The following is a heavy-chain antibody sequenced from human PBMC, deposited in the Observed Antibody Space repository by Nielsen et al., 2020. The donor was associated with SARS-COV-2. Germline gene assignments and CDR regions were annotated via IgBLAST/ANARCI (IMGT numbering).Heavy chain of an antibody. CDR3: ARDQHYDSSGYYPTDAFDI. V-gene: IGHV3-30-3*01. Sequence: GESLKISCAASGFIFSDYSMNWVRQAPGKGLEWVAVISYDGSNKYYADSVKGRFTISRDNSKNTLYLQMNSLRAEDTAVYYCARDQHYDSSGYYPTDAFDIWGQGTMVTVSS. J-gene: IGHJ3*02. CDR2: ISYDGSNK. D-gene: IGHD3-22*01. CDR1: GFIFSDYS.